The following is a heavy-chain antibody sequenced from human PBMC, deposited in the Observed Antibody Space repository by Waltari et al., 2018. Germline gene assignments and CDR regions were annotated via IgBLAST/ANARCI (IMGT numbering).Heavy chain of an antibody. CDR2: INPNSGGT. CDR3: ARIRGPRSPPDFDY. CDR1: GYTFTGYY. J-gene: IGHJ4*02. V-gene: IGHV1-2*06. Sequence: QVQLVQSGAEVKKPGASVRVSCKASGYTFTGYYMHWVRQAPGQGLEWMGRINPNSGGTNYAQKFQGRVTMTRDTSISTAYMELSRLRSDDTAVYYCARIRGPRSPPDFDYWGQGTLVTVSS.